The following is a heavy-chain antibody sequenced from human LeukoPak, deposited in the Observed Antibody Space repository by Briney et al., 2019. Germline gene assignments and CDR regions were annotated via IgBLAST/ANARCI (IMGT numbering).Heavy chain of an antibody. CDR1: GFTFSRFW. D-gene: IGHD2-15*01. Sequence: GGSLRLSCAAAGFTFSRFWMTWVRQAPGRGREWVASIKEDGSEKNYVDSVKGRFTISKDNAKNSLYLQMNSLRAEDTAVYYCARVFPSDKPAATTDYWGQGTLVTVSS. CDR3: ARVFPSDKPAATTDY. CDR2: IKEDGSEK. V-gene: IGHV3-7*01. J-gene: IGHJ4*02.